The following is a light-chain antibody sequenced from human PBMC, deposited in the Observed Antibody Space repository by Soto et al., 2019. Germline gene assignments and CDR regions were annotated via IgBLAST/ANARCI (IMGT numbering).Light chain of an antibody. J-gene: IGLJ2*01. CDR1: SGHSSYA. CDR3: QTWGTGIQV. Sequence: QPVLTQSPSASASLGASVKLTCSLSSGHSSYAIAWLQQQPEKGPRYLMKLKNDGGHSKGDGIPDRFSGSSSGAERYLTISSLQSEDEADYYCQTWGTGIQVFGGGTKLTVL. CDR2: LKNDGGH. V-gene: IGLV4-69*01.